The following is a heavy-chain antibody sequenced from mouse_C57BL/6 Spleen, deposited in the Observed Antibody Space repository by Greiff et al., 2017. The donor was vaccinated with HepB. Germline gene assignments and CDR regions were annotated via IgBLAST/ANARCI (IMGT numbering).Heavy chain of an antibody. CDR1: GYTFTSYD. Sequence: QVQLKQSGPELVKPGASVKLSCKASGYTFTSYDINWVKQRPGQGLEWFGWIYPRDGSTKYNEKFKGKATLTVDTSSSTAYMELHSLTSEDSAVYFCAREGYFDVWGTGTTVTVSS. J-gene: IGHJ1*03. CDR3: AREGYFDV. CDR2: IYPRDGST. V-gene: IGHV1-85*01.